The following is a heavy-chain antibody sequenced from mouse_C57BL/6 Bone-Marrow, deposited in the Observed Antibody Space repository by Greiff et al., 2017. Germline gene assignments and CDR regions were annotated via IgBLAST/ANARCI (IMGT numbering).Heavy chain of an antibody. Sequence: EVKLVESGGGLVKPGGSLKLSCAASGFTFSSYAMSWVRQTPEKRLEWVATISDGGSYTYYPDNVKGRFTISRDNAKNNLYLQMSHLKSEDTAMYYCARFYDYDVYYFDYWGQGTTLTVSS. CDR1: GFTFSSYA. CDR2: ISDGGSYT. CDR3: ARFYDYDVYYFDY. D-gene: IGHD2-4*01. V-gene: IGHV5-4*03. J-gene: IGHJ2*01.